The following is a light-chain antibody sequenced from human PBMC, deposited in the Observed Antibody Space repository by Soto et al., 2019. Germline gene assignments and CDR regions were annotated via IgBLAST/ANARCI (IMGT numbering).Light chain of an antibody. CDR1: SSDVGGYKY. CDR3: SSYAGSNNYV. Sequence: SALTQPPSASESPGQSVTISCTGISSDVGGYKYVSWYQQHPGKAPKLMIYEVNKRPSGVPDRFSGSKSGNTASLTVSGLQAEDEADYYCSSYAGSNNYVFGSGTRSPS. J-gene: IGLJ1*01. V-gene: IGLV2-8*01. CDR2: EVN.